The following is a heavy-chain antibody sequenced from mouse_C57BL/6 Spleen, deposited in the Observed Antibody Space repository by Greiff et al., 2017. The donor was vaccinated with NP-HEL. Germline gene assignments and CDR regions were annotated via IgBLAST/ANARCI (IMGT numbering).Heavy chain of an antibody. CDR2: IYPGDGDT. V-gene: IGHV1-82*01. CDR3: ASPPSLLLRYFEV. J-gene: IGHJ1*03. CDR1: GYAFSSSW. Sequence: QVQLKQSGPELVKPGASVKISCKASGYAFSSSWMNWVKQRPGKGLEWIGRIYPGDGDTNYNGKFKGKATLTADKSSSTAYMQLSSLTSEDSAVYCCASPPSLLLRYFEVWGTGTTVTVSS. D-gene: IGHD1-1*01.